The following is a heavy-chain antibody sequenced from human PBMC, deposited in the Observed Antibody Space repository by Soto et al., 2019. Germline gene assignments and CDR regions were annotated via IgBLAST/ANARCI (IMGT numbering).Heavy chain of an antibody. V-gene: IGHV3-33*01. J-gene: IGHJ5*02. CDR2: IWYDGSNK. CDR3: AREGRLELGPSWFDP. D-gene: IGHD1-7*01. CDR1: GFTFSSYG. Sequence: QVQLVESGGGVVQPGRSLRLSCAASGFTFSSYGMHWVRQAPGKGLEWVAVIWYDGSNKYYADSVKGRFTISRDNSKNTQYLQMNSLRAEDTAVYYCAREGRLELGPSWFDPWGQGTLVTVSS.